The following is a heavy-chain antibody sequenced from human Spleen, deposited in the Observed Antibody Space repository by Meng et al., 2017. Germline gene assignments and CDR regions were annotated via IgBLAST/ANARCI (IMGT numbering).Heavy chain of an antibody. CDR3: ARDEDISAAGKLFGDY. J-gene: IGHJ4*02. CDR2: INPKSGDT. V-gene: IGHV1-2*06. Sequence: VQVVESGAEVKKPGASVKVSCKASGQTFPDYWLHWVRRAPGQGREWMGRINPKSGDTHYAQRFQGRVTMTGDTSISTAYMELSGLRSDDTAMYYCARDEDISAAGKLFGDYWGQGTLVTVSS. D-gene: IGHD6-13*01. CDR1: GQTFPDYW.